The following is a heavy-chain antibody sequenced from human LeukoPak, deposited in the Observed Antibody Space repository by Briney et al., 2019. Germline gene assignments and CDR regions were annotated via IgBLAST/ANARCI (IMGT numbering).Heavy chain of an antibody. V-gene: IGHV4-34*01. CDR1: GGSFSGYY. D-gene: IGHD6-13*01. CDR3: GAAAGPPRSYYYYYGMDV. CDR2: INHSGST. Sequence: SETLSRTCAVYGGSFSGYYWSWIRQPPGKGLEWIGEINHSGSTNYNPSLKSRVTISVDTSKNQFSLKLSSVTAADTAVYYCGAAAGPPRSYYYYYGMDVWGQGTTVTVSS. J-gene: IGHJ6*02.